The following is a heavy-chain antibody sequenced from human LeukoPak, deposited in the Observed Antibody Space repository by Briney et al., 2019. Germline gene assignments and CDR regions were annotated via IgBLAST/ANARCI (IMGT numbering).Heavy chain of an antibody. Sequence: GGSLRLSCAASGFTFSSYSMNWVRQGPGEGREWGSSISSGSSSIYYADSVKSRFTISRHNNKTSLYLQMNSLRAEDTAVYYCAKGLRYFDWLLHDAFDIWGQGTMVTVSS. J-gene: IGHJ3*02. CDR2: ISSGSSSI. D-gene: IGHD3-9*01. V-gene: IGHV3-21*01. CDR1: GFTFSSYS. CDR3: AKGLRYFDWLLHDAFDI.